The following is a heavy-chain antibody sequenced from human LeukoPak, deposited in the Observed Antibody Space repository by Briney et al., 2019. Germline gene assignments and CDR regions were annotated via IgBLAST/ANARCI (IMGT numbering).Heavy chain of an antibody. J-gene: IGHJ4*02. CDR3: ATSHNGDPDHFDY. CDR2: INPDGNTA. Sequence: GGSLRLSCAASGFTFNSYWMHWVRRAPGKGLVWVSRINPDGNTANYADSVEGRFSISRDNAKNTLYLQMNSLRAEDTAVYYCATSHNGDPDHFDYWGQGTLVTVSS. V-gene: IGHV3-74*01. CDR1: GFTFNSYW. D-gene: IGHD4-17*01.